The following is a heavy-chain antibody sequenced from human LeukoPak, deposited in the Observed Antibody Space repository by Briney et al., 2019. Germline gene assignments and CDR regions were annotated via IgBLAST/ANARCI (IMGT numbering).Heavy chain of an antibody. CDR1: GFIFSNAW. CDR3: AREFSGSNYGFPFDY. V-gene: IGHV3-48*01. D-gene: IGHD1-26*01. Sequence: HAGGSLRLSCAASGFIFSNAWMSWVRQAPGKGLEWVSYISSSSSTIYYADSVKGRFTISRDNAKNSLYLQMNSLRAEDTAVYYCAREFSGSNYGFPFDYWGQGTLVTVSS. CDR2: ISSSSSTI. J-gene: IGHJ4*02.